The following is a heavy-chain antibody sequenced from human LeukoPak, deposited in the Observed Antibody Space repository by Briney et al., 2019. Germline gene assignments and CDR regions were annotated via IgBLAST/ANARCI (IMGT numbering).Heavy chain of an antibody. V-gene: IGHV3-30*02. CDR1: GFTFSSYG. Sequence: GGSLRLSCAASGFTFSSYGVHWVRQAPGKGLEWVAVIWYGGSNKYYADSVKGRFTISRDNSKNTLYLQMNSLRAEDTAVYYCAKDGDYGDRSFDYWGQGTLVTVSS. D-gene: IGHD4-17*01. CDR3: AKDGDYGDRSFDY. CDR2: IWYGGSNK. J-gene: IGHJ4*02.